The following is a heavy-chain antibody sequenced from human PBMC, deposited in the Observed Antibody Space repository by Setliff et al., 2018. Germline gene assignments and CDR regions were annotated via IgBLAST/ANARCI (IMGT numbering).Heavy chain of an antibody. CDR3: ARLAVRNTVYYYFTDV. Sequence: GESLKISCQGLGYDFFGYWIAWVRQVPGKGPEWVGLIYPGDSDTRYSPSFQGQVTIAVDRSRVTAYLQWDSLKASDAATYYCARLAVRNTVYYYFTDVWGRGTTVTVSS. CDR2: IYPGDSDT. D-gene: IGHD2-2*02. V-gene: IGHV5-51*01. CDR1: GYDFFGYW. J-gene: IGHJ6*03.